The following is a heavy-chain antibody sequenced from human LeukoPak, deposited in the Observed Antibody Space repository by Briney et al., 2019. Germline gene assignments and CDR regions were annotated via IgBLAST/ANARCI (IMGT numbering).Heavy chain of an antibody. V-gene: IGHV4-34*01. CDR3: ARGSTPRGYWYFDL. J-gene: IGHJ2*01. CDR2: INHSGST. D-gene: IGHD4-11*01. CDR1: GGSFSGYY. Sequence: PSETLSLTCAVYGGSFSGYYWSWIRQPPGKGLEWVGEINHSGSTNYNPSLKSRVTISVDTSKNQFSLKLSSVTAADTAVYYCARGSTPRGYWYFDLWGRGTLVTVSS.